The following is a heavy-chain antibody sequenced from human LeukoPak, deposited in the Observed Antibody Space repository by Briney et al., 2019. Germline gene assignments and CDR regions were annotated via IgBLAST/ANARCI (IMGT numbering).Heavy chain of an antibody. CDR2: INPSGGST. J-gene: IGHJ4*02. V-gene: IGHV1-46*01. Sequence: ASVKVSCKASGYTFTSYYMHWVRQAPGQGLEWMGIINPSGGSTSYAQKFQGRVTMTRDTSTSTVYMELSSLRSEDTAVYYCARDGSSHYGSGSYIDYWGQGTLVTVSS. CDR3: ARDGSSHYGSGSYIDY. CDR1: GYTFTSYY. D-gene: IGHD3-10*01.